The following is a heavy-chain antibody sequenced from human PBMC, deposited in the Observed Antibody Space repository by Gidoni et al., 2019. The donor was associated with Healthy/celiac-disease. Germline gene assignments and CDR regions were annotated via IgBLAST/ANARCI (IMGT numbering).Heavy chain of an antibody. CDR3: ARFSLGATDNDAFDI. J-gene: IGHJ3*02. V-gene: IGHV4-59*01. Sequence: QVQLQESGPGLVKPSETLSLTCTVSGGSLSSYYWSWIRQPPGKGLEWIGYIYYSGSTNYNPSLKSRVTISVDTSKNQFSLKLSSVTAADTAVYYCARFSLGATDNDAFDIWGQGTMVTVSS. D-gene: IGHD1-26*01. CDR1: GGSLSSYY. CDR2: IYYSGST.